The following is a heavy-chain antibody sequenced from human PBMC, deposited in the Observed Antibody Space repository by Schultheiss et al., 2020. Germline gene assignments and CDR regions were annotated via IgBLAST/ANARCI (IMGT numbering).Heavy chain of an antibody. CDR3: TRVSGGYCSGGSCYHNAPDDAFDI. CDR2: IRSKAYGGTT. CDR1: GFTFGDYA. J-gene: IGHJ3*02. V-gene: IGHV3-49*03. Sequence: GGSLRLSCTASGFTFGDYAMSWFRQAPGKVLEWVGFIRSKAYGGTTEYAASVKGRFTISRGDSKCIAYLQMNSLKTEDTAVYYCTRVSGGYCSGGSCYHNAPDDAFDIWGQDTMVTVSS. D-gene: IGHD2-15*01.